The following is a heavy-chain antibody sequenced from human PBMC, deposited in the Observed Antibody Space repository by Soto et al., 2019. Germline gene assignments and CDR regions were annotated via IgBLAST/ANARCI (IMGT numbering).Heavy chain of an antibody. CDR2: IWYDGSNK. D-gene: IGHD3-10*01. V-gene: IGHV3-33*01. CDR1: GFTFSSYG. Sequence: GGSLRLSCAASGFTFSSYGMHWVRQAPGKGLEWVAVIWYDGSNKYYADSVKGRFTISRDNSKNTLYLQMNSLRAEDTAVYYCARDLSGRSGRGNYWGQGTLVTVSS. CDR3: ARDLSGRSGRGNY. J-gene: IGHJ4*02.